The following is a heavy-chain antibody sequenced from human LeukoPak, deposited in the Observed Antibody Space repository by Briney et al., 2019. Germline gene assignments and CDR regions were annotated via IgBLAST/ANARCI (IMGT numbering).Heavy chain of an antibody. CDR2: NSYSGST. CDR1: AASLRSFY. J-gene: IGHJ6*03. D-gene: IGHD6-19*01. Sequence: SQTLSPATPLAAASLRSFYCGWIRPPPPPGPASIGGNSYSGSTNYNPSLKSRVTISVDTSKNQFSLKLSSVTAADTAVYYCARDQSSGWYRGLSGCYYYMDVWGKGTTVTISS. CDR3: ARDQSSGWYRGLSGCYYYMDV. V-gene: IGHV4-59*12.